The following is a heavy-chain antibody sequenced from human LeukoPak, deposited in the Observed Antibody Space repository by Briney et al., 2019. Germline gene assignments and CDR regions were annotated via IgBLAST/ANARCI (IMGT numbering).Heavy chain of an antibody. CDR3: AREIVSTVAGNFDS. D-gene: IGHD6-19*01. J-gene: IGHJ4*02. CDR2: IKQDGSEK. Sequence: GGSLRLSCTASGFTFSDFWMTWVRQAPGKGLEWVANIKQDGSEKYYVDSVKGRFTISRDNAKNSLYLEMNSLRAEDTAVYYCAREIVSTVAGNFDSWGQGTLVTVSS. CDR1: GFTFSDFW. V-gene: IGHV3-7*01.